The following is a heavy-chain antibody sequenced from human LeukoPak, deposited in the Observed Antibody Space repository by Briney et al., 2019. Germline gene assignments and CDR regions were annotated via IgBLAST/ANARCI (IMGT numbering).Heavy chain of an antibody. Sequence: SETLSLTCAVCGGSFSGYYWSWIRQPPGKGLEWIGEINHSGSTNYNPSLKSRVTISVDTSKNQFSLKLSSVTAADTAVYYCARGRYYGSGAPDYWGQGTLVTVSS. V-gene: IGHV4-34*01. CDR3: ARGRYYGSGAPDY. J-gene: IGHJ4*02. CDR1: GGSFSGYY. CDR2: INHSGST. D-gene: IGHD3-10*01.